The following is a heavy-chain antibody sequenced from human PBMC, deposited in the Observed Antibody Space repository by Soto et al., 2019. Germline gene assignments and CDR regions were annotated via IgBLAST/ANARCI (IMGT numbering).Heavy chain of an antibody. V-gene: IGHV3-21*01. CDR2: ISPSSTYL. J-gene: IGHJ4*02. D-gene: IGHD5-18*01. CDR3: ATDEYSGHEIKFDS. CDR1: EFTFSDYY. Sequence: GGSLRLSCTASEFTFSDYYMNWIRQTPGKGLEWVSSISPSSTYLFYADSMKGRFTISRDNAKKSLYLQMNSLRVEDTAMYYCATDEYSGHEIKFDSWGQGTLVTVSS.